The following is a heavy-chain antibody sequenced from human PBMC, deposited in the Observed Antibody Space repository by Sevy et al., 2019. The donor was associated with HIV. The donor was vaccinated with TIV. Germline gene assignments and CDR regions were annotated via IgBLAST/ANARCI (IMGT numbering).Heavy chain of an antibody. V-gene: IGHV4-39*01. CDR1: GGSITSNNYY. J-gene: IGHJ4*02. D-gene: IGHD6-19*01. CDR3: ASQPGYRSTYYGFSLSRTFDS. Sequence: SETLSLTCSVSGGSITSNNYYWGWIRQPPGKGLEWIGSIYHSGNTYYNPSLKSRVTVSVDTSRSHFSLKVTVVAASDTAVYFCASQPGYRSTYYGFSLSRTFDSWGPGTLVTVSS. CDR2: IYHSGNT.